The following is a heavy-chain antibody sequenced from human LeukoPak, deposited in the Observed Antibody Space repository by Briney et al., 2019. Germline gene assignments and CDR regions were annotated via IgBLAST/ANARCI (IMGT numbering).Heavy chain of an antibody. J-gene: IGHJ5*02. CDR2: IYTSGNT. D-gene: IGHD1-26*01. CDR3: ARGVGATPSTDFDP. CDR1: GGSISSYY. V-gene: IGHV4-4*07. Sequence: SETLSLTCTVSGGSISSYYWSWVRQPAGKGLEWIGRIYTSGNTNYNPSLKGRVTMSVDTSKNQFSLKLSSVTAADTAVYYCARGVGATPSTDFDPWGQGTLVTVSS.